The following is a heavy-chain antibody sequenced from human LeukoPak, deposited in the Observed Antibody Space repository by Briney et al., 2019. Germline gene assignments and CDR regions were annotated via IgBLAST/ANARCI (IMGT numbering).Heavy chain of an antibody. D-gene: IGHD6-6*01. CDR2: ISSSGSTI. V-gene: IGHV3-48*03. CDR1: GFTFSSYE. Sequence: GGSLRLSCAASGFTFSSYEMNWVRQAPGKGLEWVSYISSSGSTIYYADSVKGRFTISRDNANNSLYLQMNSLRAEDTADYYCARVEGIAARRGFDPWGQGTLVTVSS. J-gene: IGHJ5*02. CDR3: ARVEGIAARRGFDP.